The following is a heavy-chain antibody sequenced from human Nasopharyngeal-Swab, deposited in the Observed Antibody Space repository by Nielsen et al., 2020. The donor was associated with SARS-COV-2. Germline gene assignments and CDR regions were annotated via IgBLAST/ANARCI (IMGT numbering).Heavy chain of an antibody. CDR3: AREGRDGFDY. J-gene: IGHJ4*02. V-gene: IGHV3-30*02. CDR1: GFTFSSYG. Sequence: GESLKISCAASGFTFSSYGMHWVRQAPGKGLEWVAFIRYDGSNKYYADSVKGRFTISRDNSKNTLYLQMNSLRAEDTAVYNCAREGRDGFDYWGQGTLVTVSS. CDR2: IRYDGSNK. D-gene: IGHD5-24*01.